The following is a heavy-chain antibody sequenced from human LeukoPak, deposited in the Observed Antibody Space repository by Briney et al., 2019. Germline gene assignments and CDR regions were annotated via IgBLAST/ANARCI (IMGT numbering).Heavy chain of an antibody. CDR1: GGSITSSSSF. Sequence: PSETLSLTCPVSGGSITSSSSFWGWIRQPPGKGLEWIGTIYYSGTTYYNPSLKGRVTLSIDAAKNQFSLMLTSVTAADTAVHYCARLVPPGGGDCTGSNCHTVYYFDYWGQGTLVTVSS. J-gene: IGHJ4*02. CDR3: ARLVPPGGGDCTGSNCHTVYYFDY. D-gene: IGHD2-8*02. CDR2: IYYSGTT. V-gene: IGHV4-39*01.